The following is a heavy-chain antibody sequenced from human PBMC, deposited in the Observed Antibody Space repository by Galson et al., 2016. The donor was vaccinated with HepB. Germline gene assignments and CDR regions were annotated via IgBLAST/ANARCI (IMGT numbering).Heavy chain of an antibody. D-gene: IGHD3-22*01. J-gene: IGHJ4*02. Sequence: SLRLSCAASGFTFNTYWLGWVRQGPGKGLVWVSRINSDGSTTTYADSVKGRFTISRDNAKKTLYLQMNSQRSEDTAVYYCARVGVSYYDTGSDYWGQGTLVTVSS. CDR2: INSDGSTT. CDR3: ARVGVSYYDTGSDY. V-gene: IGHV3-74*01. CDR1: GFTFNTYW.